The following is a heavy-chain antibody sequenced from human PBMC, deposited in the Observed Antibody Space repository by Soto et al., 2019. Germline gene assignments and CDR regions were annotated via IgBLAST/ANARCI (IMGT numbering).Heavy chain of an antibody. CDR2: ISASTLTT. CDR1: GFPFSTYS. Sequence: EVELVECGGGLVQPGGSLRLSCAASGFPFSTYSMSWVRQAPGKGLEWISYISASTLTTFYADSVKGRFTISRDTAQNSLYLQMNSLRDEDTAVYYCARAPQLVAPAATGFDSWGQGTLVTVSS. D-gene: IGHD2-2*01. V-gene: IGHV3-48*02. CDR3: ARAPQLVAPAATGFDS. J-gene: IGHJ4*02.